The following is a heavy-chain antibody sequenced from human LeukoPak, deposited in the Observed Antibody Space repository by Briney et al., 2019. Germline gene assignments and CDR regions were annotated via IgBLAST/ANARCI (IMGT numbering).Heavy chain of an antibody. J-gene: IGHJ2*01. Sequence: GGSLRLSCAASGFTFSSYSMNWVRQAPGKGLEWVSSISSSSSYIYYADSVKGRFTISRDNAKNSLYLQMNSLRAEDTAVYYCARTGDPSYWYFDLWGRGTLVTVSS. D-gene: IGHD7-27*01. CDR3: ARTGDPSYWYFDL. CDR1: GFTFSSYS. V-gene: IGHV3-21*04. CDR2: ISSSSSYI.